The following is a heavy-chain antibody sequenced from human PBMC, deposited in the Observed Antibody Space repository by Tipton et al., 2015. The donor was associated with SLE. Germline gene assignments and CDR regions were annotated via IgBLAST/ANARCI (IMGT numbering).Heavy chain of an antibody. V-gene: IGHV3-66*02. CDR1: GITVSSNY. J-gene: IGHJ4*02. CDR3: ARDLGVTIHPFDF. CDR2: IYTGGTT. Sequence: SLRLSCAASGITVSSNYMSWVRQAPGKGPEWVSVIYTGGTTYYADSVKGRFTISRDNFKNTLYLQMNSLRAEDTAVYYCARDLGVTIHPFDFWGQGTLVTVSS. D-gene: IGHD3-10*01.